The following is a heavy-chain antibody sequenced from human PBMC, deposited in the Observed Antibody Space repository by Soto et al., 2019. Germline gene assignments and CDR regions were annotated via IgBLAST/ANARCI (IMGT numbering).Heavy chain of an antibody. CDR3: ASYYDFWSGYYTHYYYMDV. J-gene: IGHJ6*03. D-gene: IGHD3-3*01. CDR1: GGSISSSSYY. Sequence: SETLSLTCTVSGGSISSSSYYWGWIRQPPGKGLEWIGSIYYSGSTYYNPSLKSRVTISVDTSKNQFSLKLSSVTAADTAVYYCASYYDFWSGYYTHYYYMDVWGKGTTVTVSS. CDR2: IYYSGST. V-gene: IGHV4-39*01.